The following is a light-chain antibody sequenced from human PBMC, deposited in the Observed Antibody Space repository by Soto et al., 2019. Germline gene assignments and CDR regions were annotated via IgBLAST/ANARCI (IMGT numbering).Light chain of an antibody. CDR3: QQYGSSIT. CDR2: LGS. Sequence: DIVMTQSPLSLPVTPGEPASISCRSSQSLLHNNGYNYLDWYLQKPGQSPQLLIYLGSNRASGVPGRFSGSGSGADFALTIRRLEPEDFAVYHCQQYGSSITFGQGTRLEIK. V-gene: IGKV2-28*01. CDR1: QSLLHNNGYNY. J-gene: IGKJ5*01.